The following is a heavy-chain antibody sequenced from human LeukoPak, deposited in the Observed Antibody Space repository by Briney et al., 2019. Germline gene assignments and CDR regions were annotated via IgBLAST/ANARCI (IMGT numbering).Heavy chain of an antibody. CDR2: LSGSGGST. J-gene: IGHJ6*02. D-gene: IGHD3-16*01. CDR1: GFTFRSYA. Sequence: GGSLRLSCAASGFTFRSYAMSWVRQAPGKGLEWVSSLSGSGGSTYYADSVEGRFTISRDNSKNTLYLQMNSLRAEDTAVYYCAKDQGDVYHYYGMDVWGQGTTVTVSS. V-gene: IGHV3-23*01. CDR3: AKDQGDVYHYYGMDV.